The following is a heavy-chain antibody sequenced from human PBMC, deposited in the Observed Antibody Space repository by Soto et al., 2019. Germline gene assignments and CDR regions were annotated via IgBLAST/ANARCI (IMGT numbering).Heavy chain of an antibody. D-gene: IGHD6-19*01. Sequence: PGGSLRLSCAASGFTFSGYGMHWVRQAPGKGLEWVAAISNDGRTKYYAGSVKGRFTISRDNSKGTLDLQMNSLRVEDTAIYYCAKDRVSGPNSGWPQGHWGQGTLVTVSS. V-gene: IGHV3-30*18. J-gene: IGHJ4*02. CDR3: AKDRVSGPNSGWPQGH. CDR2: ISNDGRTK. CDR1: GFTFSGYG.